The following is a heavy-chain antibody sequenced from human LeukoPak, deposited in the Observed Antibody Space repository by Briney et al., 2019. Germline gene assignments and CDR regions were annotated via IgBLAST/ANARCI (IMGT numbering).Heavy chain of an antibody. D-gene: IGHD3-10*01. CDR3: TRWFGGGGYYYNMDV. CDR2: ISGSGGST. CDR1: GFTFSSYA. Sequence: PGGSLRLSCAASGFTFSSYAMSWVRQAPGKGLEWVSAISGSGGSTYYADSVKGRFTISRDNSKNTLYLQMNSLRAEDTAVYYCTRWFGGGGYYYNMDVWGQGTTVTVSS. J-gene: IGHJ6*02. V-gene: IGHV3-23*01.